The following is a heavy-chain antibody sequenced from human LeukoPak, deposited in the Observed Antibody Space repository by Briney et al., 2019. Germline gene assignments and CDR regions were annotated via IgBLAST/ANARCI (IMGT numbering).Heavy chain of an antibody. CDR3: AKQKTYTATYNYFDY. V-gene: IGHV3-23*01. CDR1: GFTFSSYA. D-gene: IGHD2-2*02. Sequence: GXSLRLSCAVSGFTFSSYAMSWVRQAPGKGLEWVSGIGGSGGGTYYADSVKGGFTISRDNSKNTLYLQVNSLRAEDTAFYYCAKQKTYTATYNYFDYWGQGTLVAVSS. J-gene: IGHJ4*02. CDR2: IGGSGGGT.